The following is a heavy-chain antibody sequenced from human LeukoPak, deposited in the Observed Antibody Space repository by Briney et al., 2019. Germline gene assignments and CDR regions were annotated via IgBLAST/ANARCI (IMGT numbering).Heavy chain of an antibody. J-gene: IGHJ4*02. Sequence: SVKVSCKASGGTFSSYAISWVRQAPGQGLEWMGGIIPIFGTANYAQKFQGRVTITTDESTSTAYMELSSLRSEDTAVYYCARGAGAGATGIFDYWGQGTLVTVSS. V-gene: IGHV1-69*05. D-gene: IGHD1-26*01. CDR3: ARGAGAGATGIFDY. CDR1: GGTFSSYA. CDR2: IIPIFGTA.